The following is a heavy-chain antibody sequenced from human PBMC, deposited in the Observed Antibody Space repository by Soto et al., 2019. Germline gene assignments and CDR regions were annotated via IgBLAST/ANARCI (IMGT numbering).Heavy chain of an antibody. CDR1: GGSISSSNW. D-gene: IGHD3-10*01. Sequence: PSETLSLTCAVSGGSISSSNWWSWVRQPPGKGLEWIGEIYHSGSTNYNPSLKSRVTISVDKSKNQFPLKLSSVTAADTAVYYCARDYMVRGVMRWFDPWGQGTLVT. J-gene: IGHJ5*02. V-gene: IGHV4-4*02. CDR2: IYHSGST. CDR3: ARDYMVRGVMRWFDP.